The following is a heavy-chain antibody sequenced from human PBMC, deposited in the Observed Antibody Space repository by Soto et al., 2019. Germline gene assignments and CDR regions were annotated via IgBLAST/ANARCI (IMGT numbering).Heavy chain of an antibody. J-gene: IGHJ6*03. D-gene: IGHD2-15*01. V-gene: IGHV3-74*01. CDR2: INSDGSST. Sequence: GGSLRLSCAASGFTFSSYWMHWVRQAPGKGLVWVSRINSDGSSTSYADSVKGRFTISRDNAKNTLYLQMNSLRAEDTAVYYCERGKGGVVGYYYYNYMDVWGKGTTVTVPS. CDR1: GFTFSSYW. CDR3: ERGKGGVVGYYYYNYMDV.